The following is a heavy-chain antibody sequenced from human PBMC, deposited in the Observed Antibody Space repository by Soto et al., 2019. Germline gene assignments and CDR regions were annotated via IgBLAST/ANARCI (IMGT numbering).Heavy chain of an antibody. CDR2: IYTSRGT. Sequence: PSETLSLTCTVSGGSMSRYYWSWIRQPAGKGLEWIGRIYTSRGTNYSPSLKSRVTISIDTSKNQFSLKLSSVTAADTAMYYCARGAAAGVDYGMDVWGRGTTVTVSS. D-gene: IGHD6-13*01. J-gene: IGHJ6*02. V-gene: IGHV4-4*07. CDR1: GGSMSRYY. CDR3: ARGAAAGVDYGMDV.